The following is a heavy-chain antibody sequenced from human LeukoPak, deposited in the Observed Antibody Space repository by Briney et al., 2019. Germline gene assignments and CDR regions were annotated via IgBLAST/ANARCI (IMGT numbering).Heavy chain of an antibody. J-gene: IGHJ5*02. CDR2: IYYSGST. Sequence: PSETLSLTCTVSGGSISSYYWSWIRQPPGKGLEWIGYIYYSGSTNYNPSLKSRVTISVDTSKNQFSLKLSSVTAADTAVYYCARGMPLDIVVVPAARGCFDPWGQGTLVTVSS. V-gene: IGHV4-59*01. CDR1: GGSISSYY. CDR3: ARGMPLDIVVVPAARGCFDP. D-gene: IGHD2-2*03.